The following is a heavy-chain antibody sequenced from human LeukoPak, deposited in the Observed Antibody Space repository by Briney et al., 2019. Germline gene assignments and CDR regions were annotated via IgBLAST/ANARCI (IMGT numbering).Heavy chain of an antibody. J-gene: IGHJ4*02. CDR3: ARHGHYDFWSGYSLDY. V-gene: IGHV3-64*01. Sequence: GGSLRHSCAASGFTFSSYAMHWVRQAPGKGLEYVSAISSNGGSTYYANSVKGRFTISRDNSKNTLYLQMGSLRAEDMAVYYCARHGHYDFWSGYSLDYWGQGTLVTVSS. D-gene: IGHD3-3*01. CDR1: GFTFSSYA. CDR2: ISSNGGST.